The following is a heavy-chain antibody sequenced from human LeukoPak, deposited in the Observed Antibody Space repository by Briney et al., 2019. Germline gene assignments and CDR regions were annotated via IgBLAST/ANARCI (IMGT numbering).Heavy chain of an antibody. CDR3: AKSGRTGAGYYYMDV. V-gene: IGHV3-33*06. D-gene: IGHD7-27*01. Sequence: GGSLRLSCAASGFTFSSYGMHWVRQAPGKGLEWVAVIWYDGSNKYYADSVKGRFTISRDNSKNTLYLQMNSLRAEDTAVYYCAKSGRTGAGYYYMDVWGNGTTVTVSS. CDR2: IWYDGSNK. CDR1: GFTFSSYG. J-gene: IGHJ6*03.